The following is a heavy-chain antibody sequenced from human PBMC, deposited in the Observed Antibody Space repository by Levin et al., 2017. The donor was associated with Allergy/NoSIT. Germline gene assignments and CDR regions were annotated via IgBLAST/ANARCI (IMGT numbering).Heavy chain of an antibody. D-gene: IGHD2-21*02. CDR3: ARGGFSVTGFDY. V-gene: IGHV4-59*01. CDR1: GGSISNNY. CDR2: VYYIGST. Sequence: QSQTLSLTCTVSGGSISNNYWSWIRQSPGMGLEYIGYVYYIGSTNYNPSLKSRVTISVDTSKSQFSLKLRSVTVADTAVYYCARGGFSVTGFDYWGQGNLVTVSS. J-gene: IGHJ4*02.